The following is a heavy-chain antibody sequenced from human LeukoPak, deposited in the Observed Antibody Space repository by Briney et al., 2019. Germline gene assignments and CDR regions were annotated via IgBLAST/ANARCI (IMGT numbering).Heavy chain of an antibody. Sequence: ASVKVSCKASGYTFTGFFMHWVRQAPGQGLEWMGWINPNIGDAYYAQKFQGRVTMTRDRSFNTAYMELSRLTSDDTAVYYCARMDLDGGDSIGFDSWGQGTLVTVSS. V-gene: IGHV1-2*02. CDR1: GYTFTGFF. CDR2: INPNIGDA. J-gene: IGHJ5*01. D-gene: IGHD2-21*02. CDR3: ARMDLDGGDSIGFDS.